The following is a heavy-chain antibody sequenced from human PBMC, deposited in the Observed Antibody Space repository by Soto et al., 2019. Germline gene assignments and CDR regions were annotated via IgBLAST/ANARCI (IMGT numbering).Heavy chain of an antibody. V-gene: IGHV1-8*01. Sequence: QVQLVQSGAEVKKPGASVKVSCKASGYTFTDYDINWVRQAPGQGLEWMGWMKPNNGHTGYAQKFQGRVTMTRDISISTAYMELTGLRSEDTAVYYCARSGYCPNGVCYVGDFDYWGQGTLVTVSS. CDR2: MKPNNGHT. D-gene: IGHD2-8*01. J-gene: IGHJ4*02. CDR1: GYTFTDYD. CDR3: ARSGYCPNGVCYVGDFDY.